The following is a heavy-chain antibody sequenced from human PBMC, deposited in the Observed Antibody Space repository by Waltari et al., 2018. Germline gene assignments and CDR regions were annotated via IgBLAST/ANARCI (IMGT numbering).Heavy chain of an antibody. CDR3: ARDLVVVVAARSYNWFDP. CDR2: ISYDGSNK. Sequence: QVQLVESGGGVVQPGRSLRLSCAASGFTFSSYAMHWVRQAPGKGLEWVAVISYDGSNKYYADSVKGRFTISRDNSKNTLYLQMNSLRAEDTAVYYCARDLVVVVAARSYNWFDPWGQGTLVTVSS. CDR1: GFTFSSYA. D-gene: IGHD2-15*01. V-gene: IGHV3-30-3*01. J-gene: IGHJ5*02.